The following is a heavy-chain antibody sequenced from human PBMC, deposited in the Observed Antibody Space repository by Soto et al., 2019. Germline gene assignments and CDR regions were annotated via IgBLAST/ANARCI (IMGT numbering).Heavy chain of an antibody. D-gene: IGHD3-22*01. CDR3: AKGVSDTSGNWVS. CDR2: ISGSGGAT. Sequence: EVQLLESGGGLVQPGGSLRLSCAASGFTFSGYAMSWVRQAPGRGLEWVSGISGSGGATYYADSVKGRFTISRDNSKNTVYLQMNSLRVDDTAVYYCAKGVSDTSGNWVSWGQGTLVTVSS. CDR1: GFTFSGYA. J-gene: IGHJ5*02. V-gene: IGHV3-23*01.